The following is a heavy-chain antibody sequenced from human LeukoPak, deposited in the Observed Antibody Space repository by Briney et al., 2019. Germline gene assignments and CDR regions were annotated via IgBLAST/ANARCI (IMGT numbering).Heavy chain of an antibody. V-gene: IGHV4-34*01. CDR3: ARARIVYDSSGYIDRTFDY. CDR2: INHSGST. Sequence: GSLRLSCAASGFTVSSNYMSWVRQAPGKGLEWIGEINHSGSTNYNPSLKSRVTISVDTSKNQFSLKLSSVTAADTAVYYCARARIVYDSSGYIDRTFDYWGQGTLVTVSS. D-gene: IGHD3-22*01. J-gene: IGHJ4*02. CDR1: GFTVSSNY.